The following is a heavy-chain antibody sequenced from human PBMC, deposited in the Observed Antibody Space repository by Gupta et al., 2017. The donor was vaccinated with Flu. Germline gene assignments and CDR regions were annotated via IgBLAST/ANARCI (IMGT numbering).Heavy chain of an antibody. CDR3: ARWAGRVTVSDFWSGPFDF. D-gene: IGHD3-3*01. Sequence: QVRLVQSGTEVKKPGSSVRVSCKPPGGTFDRYAFHWVRQAPGQGLEWMGGILPFANTADYAQKFQDRVSITADASTTTVYLELTGLRSDDTAVYFCARWAGRVTVSDFWSGPFDFWGQGTLITVSS. CDR2: ILPFANTA. CDR1: GGTFDRYA. V-gene: IGHV1-69*01. J-gene: IGHJ4*02.